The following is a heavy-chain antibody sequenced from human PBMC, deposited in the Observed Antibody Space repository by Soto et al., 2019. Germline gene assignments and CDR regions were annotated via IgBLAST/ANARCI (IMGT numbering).Heavy chain of an antibody. Sequence: GSLRLSCAASGFGFSNYEMNWVRQAPGKGLEWVSYITSSGGATMYADSVKGRFTISRDNAKDSLYLQMNSLRVEDTAVYYCARGDCKTSCYIGFWGQGALVTVSS. CDR2: ITSSGGAT. V-gene: IGHV3-48*03. CDR3: ARGDCKTSCYIGF. D-gene: IGHD2-2*02. J-gene: IGHJ4*02. CDR1: GFGFSNYE.